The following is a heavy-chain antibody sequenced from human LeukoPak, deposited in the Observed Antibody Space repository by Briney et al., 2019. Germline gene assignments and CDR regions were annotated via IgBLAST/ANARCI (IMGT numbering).Heavy chain of an antibody. V-gene: IGHV1-18*01. J-gene: IGHJ6*03. CDR1: GYTFTSYG. Sequence: ASVKVSCKASGYTFTSYGISWVRQAPGQGLEWMGRISAYNGNTNYAQKLQGRVTMTTDTSTSTAYMELRSLRSDDTAVYYCARLLGDDYGGNSPGYYYMDVWGKGTTVTVSS. CDR2: ISAYNGNT. D-gene: IGHD4-23*01. CDR3: ARLLGDDYGGNSPGYYYMDV.